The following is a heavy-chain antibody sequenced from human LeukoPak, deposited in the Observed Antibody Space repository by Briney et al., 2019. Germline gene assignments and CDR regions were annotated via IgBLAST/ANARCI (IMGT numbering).Heavy chain of an antibody. CDR3: ARDPRFDY. V-gene: IGHV4-34*01. CDR2: INHSGST. Sequence: SETLSLTCAVYGGSFSGYYWSWIRQPPGKGLEWIGEINHSGSTNYNPSLKSRVTISIDTSKNQISLKLSSVTAADTAVYYCARDPRFDYWGQGTLVTVSS. J-gene: IGHJ4*02. CDR1: GGSFSGYY.